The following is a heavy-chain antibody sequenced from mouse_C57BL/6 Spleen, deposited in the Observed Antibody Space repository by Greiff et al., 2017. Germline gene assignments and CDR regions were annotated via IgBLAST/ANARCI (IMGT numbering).Heavy chain of an antibody. CDR1: GFTFSSYG. D-gene: IGHD6-1*01. CDR2: ISSGGSYT. CDR3: ATPLDYYAMDY. J-gene: IGHJ4*01. V-gene: IGHV5-6*01. Sequence: EVKVVESGGDLVKPGGSLQLSCAASGFTFSSYGMSWVRQTPDKRLEWVATISSGGSYTYYPDSVKGRFTISRDNAKNTLYLQMSSLKSEETAMYYCATPLDYYAMDYWGQGTSVTVSS.